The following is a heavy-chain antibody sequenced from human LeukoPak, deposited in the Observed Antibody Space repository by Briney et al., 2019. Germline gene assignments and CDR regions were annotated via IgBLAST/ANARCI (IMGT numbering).Heavy chain of an antibody. Sequence: GGSLRLSCVASGFTFSDYWMTWVRQAPGKGLEWVANIKEDGSVRYYVDSVKGRFTVSRDNAKNSLYLQLNSLRVEDTAVYYCATEGTDGRGSFGWFDSWGQGALVTVSS. J-gene: IGHJ5*01. CDR2: IKEDGSVR. V-gene: IGHV3-7*01. CDR3: ATEGTDGRGSFGWFDS. D-gene: IGHD3-10*01. CDR1: GFTFSDYW.